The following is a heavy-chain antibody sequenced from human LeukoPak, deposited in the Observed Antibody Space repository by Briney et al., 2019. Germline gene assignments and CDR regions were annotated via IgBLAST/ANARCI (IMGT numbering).Heavy chain of an antibody. CDR2: ISGSGSGT. J-gene: IGHJ4*02. D-gene: IGHD4-17*01. CDR3: ARDRYGDYVSDC. V-gene: IGHV3-23*01. Sequence: GGSLRLSCAASGFTFSTYAMSWVRQAPGKGLEWVSAISGSGSGTYYADSVKGRFTISRDNANNSLYLQLNSLRPEDTAVYFCARDRYGDYVSDCWGQGTLVTVSS. CDR1: GFTFSTYA.